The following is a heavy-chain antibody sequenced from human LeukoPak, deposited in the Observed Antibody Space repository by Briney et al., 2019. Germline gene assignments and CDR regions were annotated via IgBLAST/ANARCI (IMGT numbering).Heavy chain of an antibody. J-gene: IGHJ4*02. V-gene: IGHV4-31*03. CDR1: GGSISSGGYS. D-gene: IGHD3-22*01. Sequence: PSQTLSLTCTVSGGSISSGGYSWSWIRQHPGKGLEWIGYIYYSGATYYNPSLKSRLTISVDTSKNQFSLRLSSVTAADTAVYYCARYHDSSGYFYFDYWGQGTLVTVSS. CDR3: ARYHDSSGYFYFDY. CDR2: IYYSGAT.